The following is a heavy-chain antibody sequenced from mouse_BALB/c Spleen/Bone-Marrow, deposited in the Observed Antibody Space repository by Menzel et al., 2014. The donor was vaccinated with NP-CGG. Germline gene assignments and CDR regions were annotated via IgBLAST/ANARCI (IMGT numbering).Heavy chain of an antibody. D-gene: IGHD2-1*01. CDR3: ARSHFYGNFFDY. CDR1: GFTFSSFG. Sequence: EVNLVESGGGLVQPGGSRKLSCAASGFTFSSFGMHWVRQAPEKGLEWVAFISTGSTIINYADTVKGRFTISRDNPNNPLFLQMASLRSEDTAMYYCARSHFYGNFFDYWGQGTTLTVSS. CDR2: ISTGSTII. J-gene: IGHJ2*01. V-gene: IGHV5-17*02.